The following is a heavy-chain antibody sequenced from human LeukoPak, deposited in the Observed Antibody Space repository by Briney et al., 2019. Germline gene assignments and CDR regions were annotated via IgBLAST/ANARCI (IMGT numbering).Heavy chain of an antibody. CDR3: ARGGGYSYGYEDY. D-gene: IGHD5-18*01. V-gene: IGHV4-34*01. CDR2: INHSGST. Sequence: SETLSLTCAVYGGSFSGYYWSWIRQPPGKGLEWIGVINHSGSTNYNPSLKSRVTISVDTSKNQFSLKLSSVTAADTAVYYCARGGGYSYGYEDYWGQGTLVTVSS. J-gene: IGHJ4*02. CDR1: GGSFSGYY.